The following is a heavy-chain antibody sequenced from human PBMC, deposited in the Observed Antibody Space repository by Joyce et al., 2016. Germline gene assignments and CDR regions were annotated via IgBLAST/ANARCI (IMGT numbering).Heavy chain of an antibody. V-gene: IGHV4-34*01. Sequence: QVQLQQWGAGLLKPSETLSLTCAVYGESFSDYYWSWIRQPPGKGLEWIGEIDRTGKTNYNPSLKSRVAISVDTSKNYFSLKLNSVTAADTAVYYCARGRSSGRPFDAFNIWGQGTIVTVSS. CDR3: ARGRSSGRPFDAFNI. CDR1: GESFSDYY. CDR2: IDRTGKT. D-gene: IGHD6-19*01. J-gene: IGHJ3*02.